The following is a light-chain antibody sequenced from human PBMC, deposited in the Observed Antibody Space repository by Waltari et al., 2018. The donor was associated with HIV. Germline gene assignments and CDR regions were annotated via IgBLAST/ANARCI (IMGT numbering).Light chain of an antibody. CDR2: DSS. J-gene: IGKJ4*01. V-gene: IGKV3-11*01. CDR3: HQRSNWPLT. CDR1: QSIGSY. Sequence: ELVLTQSPATLSLSPGKRANLSCTASQSIGSYLAWYQQKPGQAPRLLIYDSSNRASGIPARFSGSGSGTDFTLTISSLEPEDFAVYYCHQRSNWPLTFGGGTKVEI.